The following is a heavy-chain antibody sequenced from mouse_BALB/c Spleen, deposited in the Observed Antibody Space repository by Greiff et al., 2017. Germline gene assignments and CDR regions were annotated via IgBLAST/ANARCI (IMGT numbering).Heavy chain of an antibody. V-gene: IGHV2-9*02. CDR2: IWAGGST. CDR1: GFSLTSYG. Sequence: VQRVESGPGLVAPSQSLSITCTVSGFSLTSYGVHWVRQPPGKGLEWLGVIWAGGSTNYNSALMSRLSISKDNSKSQVFLKRNSLQTDDTAMYCCARAITAPYYFDYWGQGTTLTVSS. J-gene: IGHJ2*01. D-gene: IGHD1-2*01. CDR3: ARAITAPYYFDY.